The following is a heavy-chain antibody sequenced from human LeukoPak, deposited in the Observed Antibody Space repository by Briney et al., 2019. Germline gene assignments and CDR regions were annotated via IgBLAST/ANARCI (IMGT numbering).Heavy chain of an antibody. CDR2: ISYSGST. Sequence: PSETLSLTCTVSGGSISSYFWSWIRQPPGKGLEWIGYISYSGSTNYNPSLKSRVTISLDTSKKQFSLKLSSVTAADTAVYYCARGLRDIVLMVYAIPAFDIWGQGTMVTVSS. CDR1: GGSISSYF. J-gene: IGHJ3*02. CDR3: ARGLRDIVLMVYAIPAFDI. D-gene: IGHD2-8*01. V-gene: IGHV4-59*12.